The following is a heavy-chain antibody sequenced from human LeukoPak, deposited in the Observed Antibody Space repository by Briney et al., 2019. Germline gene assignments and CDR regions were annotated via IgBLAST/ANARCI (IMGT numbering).Heavy chain of an antibody. J-gene: IGHJ4*02. V-gene: IGHV1-24*01. CDR1: GYTLTELS. CDR2: FDPEDGET. CDR3: ARDGIDIVVVPAANPHFDY. Sequence: ASVKVSCKVSGYTLTELSMHWVRQAPGKGLEWMGGFDPEDGETIYAQKLQGRVTMTTDTSTSTAYMELRSLRSDDTAVYYCARDGIDIVVVPAANPHFDYWGQGTLVTVSS. D-gene: IGHD2-2*01.